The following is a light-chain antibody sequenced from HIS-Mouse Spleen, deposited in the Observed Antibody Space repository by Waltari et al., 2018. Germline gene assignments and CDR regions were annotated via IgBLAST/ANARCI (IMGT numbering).Light chain of an antibody. Sequence: QSALTQPRSVSGSPGQSVTISCTGTSSDVGGYNYVSWYQQHPGKAPKLMIYDVSKRPSGVPDRFSGSKSGNTASLTIAGLQAEDEADYYCCSDAGSYRVFGTGTKVTVL. J-gene: IGLJ1*01. CDR3: CSDAGSYRV. V-gene: IGLV2-11*01. CDR1: SSDVGGYNY. CDR2: DVS.